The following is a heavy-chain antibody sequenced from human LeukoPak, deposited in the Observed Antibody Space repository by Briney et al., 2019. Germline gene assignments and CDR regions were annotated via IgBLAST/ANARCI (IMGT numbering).Heavy chain of an antibody. CDR2: IYVTGT. CDR3: ARGAPGSSSMIVVVIRRGVFDY. V-gene: IGHV4-59*12. CDR1: GGSIGTYY. D-gene: IGHD3-22*01. Sequence: PSETLSLTCTVSGGSIGTYYWSWVRQSPGTGLEWIGYIYVTGTRYNPYLQSRVTISVDRSRNQFSLKLSSVTAADTAVYYCARGAPGSSSMIVVVIRRGVFDYWGQGTLVTVSS. J-gene: IGHJ4*02.